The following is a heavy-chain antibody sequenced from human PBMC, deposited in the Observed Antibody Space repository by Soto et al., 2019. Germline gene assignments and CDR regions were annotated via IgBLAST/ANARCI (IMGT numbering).Heavy chain of an antibody. CDR1: GGSISSGGYY. D-gene: IGHD2-2*01. CDR3: ARAPGYCSSTSCPVTIWFDP. CDR2: IYYSGST. V-gene: IGHV4-31*03. Sequence: SETLSLTCTVSGGSISSGGYYWSWIRKHPGKGLEWIGYIYYSGSTYYNPSLKSRVTISVDTSKNQFSLKLSSVTAADTAVYYCARAPGYCSSTSCPVTIWFDPWGRGTLVTVSS. J-gene: IGHJ5*02.